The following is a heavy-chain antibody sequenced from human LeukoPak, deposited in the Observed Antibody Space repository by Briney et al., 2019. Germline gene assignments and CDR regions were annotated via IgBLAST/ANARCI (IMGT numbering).Heavy chain of an antibody. CDR2: TYFRSKWYY. D-gene: IGHD1-26*01. Sequence: LSQTLSLTCAISGDSFSSDSAAWNWIRQSPSRGLEWLARTYFRSKWYYDYALAVKGRITINPDTSKNQFSLQLNSVTPEDTAVYFCARDPVGGSTIFDSWGQGTLVTVSS. J-gene: IGHJ4*02. CDR1: GDSFSSDSAA. V-gene: IGHV6-1*01. CDR3: ARDPVGGSTIFDS.